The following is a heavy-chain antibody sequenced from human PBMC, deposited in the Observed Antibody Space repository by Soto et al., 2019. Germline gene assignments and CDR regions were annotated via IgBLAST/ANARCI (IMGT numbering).Heavy chain of an antibody. CDR1: GYSFTSYW. D-gene: IGHD2-15*01. CDR2: IYPGDSDT. CDR3: ARDLIGYCSGGSCYPDPYYYYGMDV. V-gene: IGHV5-51*01. J-gene: IGHJ6*02. Sequence: PWESLKISCKGSGYSFTSYWIGWVRQMPGKGLEWMGIIYPGDSDTRYSPSFQGQVTISADKSISTAYLQWSSLKASDTAMYYCARDLIGYCSGGSCYPDPYYYYGMDVWGQGTTVTVPS.